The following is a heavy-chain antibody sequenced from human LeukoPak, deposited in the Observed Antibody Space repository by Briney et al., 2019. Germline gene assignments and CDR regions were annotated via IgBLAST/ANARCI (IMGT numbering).Heavy chain of an antibody. V-gene: IGHV3-30-3*01. Sequence: PGGSLRLSCAASGFPFSDYAIHWVRQAPGKGLEWVAVISYDGSNKYYADSAKDRFTISRDNSRNTLFLQMNSLRPEDTAVYYCAREGMSVDMATIFDFWGQGTLVSVSS. CDR2: ISYDGSNK. CDR3: AREGMSVDMATIFDF. D-gene: IGHD5-24*01. J-gene: IGHJ5*01. CDR1: GFPFSDYA.